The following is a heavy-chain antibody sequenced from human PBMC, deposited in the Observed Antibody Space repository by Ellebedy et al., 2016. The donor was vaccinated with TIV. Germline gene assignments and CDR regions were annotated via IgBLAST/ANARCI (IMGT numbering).Heavy chain of an antibody. CDR1: GFIISNYG. Sequence: GESLKISCAASGFIISNYGMHWVRQAPGKGLEWVAVIWYDGDNKHYADSVKGRFTISRDNSMTTLYLEMNSLRAEDTAVYYCARELDKSSGWYGGAAYWGQGTLVTVSS. CDR2: IWYDGDNK. D-gene: IGHD6-19*01. CDR3: ARELDKSSGWYGGAAY. J-gene: IGHJ4*02. V-gene: IGHV3-33*01.